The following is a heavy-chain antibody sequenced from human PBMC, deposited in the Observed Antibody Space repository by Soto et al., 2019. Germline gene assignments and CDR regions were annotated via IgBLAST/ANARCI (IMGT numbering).Heavy chain of an antibody. Sequence: SETLSLTCAVSDGSVSSSSYVWGWIRQSPGKGLEWIGSIYPNGGVYYNPSLKSRVTISVDTSKSQFSLKLSSVTAADTAMYYCASPRDLAVDNWGQGTVVTVS. V-gene: IGHV4-39*01. J-gene: IGHJ4*02. CDR3: ASPRDLAVDN. CDR2: IYPNGGV. CDR1: DGSVSSSSYV.